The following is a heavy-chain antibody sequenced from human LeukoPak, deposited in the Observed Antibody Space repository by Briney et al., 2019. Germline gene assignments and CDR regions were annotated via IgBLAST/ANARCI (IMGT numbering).Heavy chain of an antibody. CDR3: AKDISQGYTYGFIEQDF. CDR2: ISSSSSTI. CDR1: GFTFSSYS. D-gene: IGHD5-18*01. Sequence: GGSLRLSCAASGFTFSSYSMNWVRQAPGKGLEWVSYISSSSSTIYYADSLKGRFTISRDNSKNTLYLQMNSLRAEDTAVYYCAKDISQGYTYGFIEQDFWGQGTPVTVSS. J-gene: IGHJ4*02. V-gene: IGHV3-48*01.